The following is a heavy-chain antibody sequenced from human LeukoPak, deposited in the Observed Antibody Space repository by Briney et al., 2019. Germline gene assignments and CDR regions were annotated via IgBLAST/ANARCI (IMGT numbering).Heavy chain of an antibody. Sequence: GGSLRLSCAASGFTFSSYAMSWVRQAPGKGLEWVSAISGSGGSTYYADSVKGRFTISRDNSKNTLYLQMNSLRAEDTAVYYCAKAFSGGSCCPIDYWGQGTLVTVSS. CDR1: GFTFSSYA. V-gene: IGHV3-23*01. CDR3: AKAFSGGSCCPIDY. J-gene: IGHJ4*02. D-gene: IGHD2-15*01. CDR2: ISGSGGST.